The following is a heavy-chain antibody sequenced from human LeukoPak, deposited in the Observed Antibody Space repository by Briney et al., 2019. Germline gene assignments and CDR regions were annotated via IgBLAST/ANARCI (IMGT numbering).Heavy chain of an antibody. D-gene: IGHD6-13*01. J-gene: IGHJ4*02. V-gene: IGHV3-7*01. CDR2: IKQDGSEK. CDR1: GFTFTSYW. CDR3: ARVSSSCYVASPNYDY. Sequence: PGGSLRLSCAASGFTFTSYWMSWVRQAPGKGLGWVANIKQDGSEKYYVDSVKGRFTISTDNAKDSVYLQMSSLRAEDTAVYYCARVSSSCYVASPNYDYWGQGTLVTVSS.